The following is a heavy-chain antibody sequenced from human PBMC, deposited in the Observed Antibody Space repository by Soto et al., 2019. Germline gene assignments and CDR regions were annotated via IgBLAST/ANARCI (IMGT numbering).Heavy chain of an antibody. J-gene: IGHJ6*02. CDR1: GFTFRNYW. Sequence: EVQLVQSGGGLVQPGGSLRLSCAAYGFTFRNYWINWFGQPPGKGLVWVSSIDIDGSTTSYADSRKGRFTISRDKAKNTLHLKMNSVRAEDTSVYFCVRESYISGYYYGMDVWGQGTTVTVSS. D-gene: IGHD2-21*01. CDR3: VRESYISGYYYGMDV. V-gene: IGHV3-74*01. CDR2: IDIDGSTT.